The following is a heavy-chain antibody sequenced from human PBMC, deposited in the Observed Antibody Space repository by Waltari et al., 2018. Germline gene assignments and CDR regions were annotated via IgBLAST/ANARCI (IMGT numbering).Heavy chain of an antibody. V-gene: IGHV1-2*02. CDR1: TFTGYY. J-gene: IGHJ4*01. Sequence: TFTGYYMHWVRQAPGQGLEWMGWINPNSGGTNYAQKFQGRVTMTRDTSISTAYMELSRLRSDDTAVYYCARAEEITMIVVGFDYWGQGTLVTVSS. CDR3: ARAEEITMIVVGFDY. CDR2: INPNSGGT. D-gene: IGHD3-22*01.